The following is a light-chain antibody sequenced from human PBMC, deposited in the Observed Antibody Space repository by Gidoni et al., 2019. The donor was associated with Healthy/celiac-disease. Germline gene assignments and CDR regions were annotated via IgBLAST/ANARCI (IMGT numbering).Light chain of an antibody. J-gene: IGKJ3*01. V-gene: IGKV3-15*01. CDR3: QQYNNWPRA. Sequence: EIVMTKSPATLSVSPGERATLSCRASQSVSSNLAWYQQKPGQAPRLLIYGASTRATGIPARVSGSGSGTEFTLTISSLQSEDFAVYYCQQYNNWPRAFGPGTKVEIK. CDR1: QSVSSN. CDR2: GAS.